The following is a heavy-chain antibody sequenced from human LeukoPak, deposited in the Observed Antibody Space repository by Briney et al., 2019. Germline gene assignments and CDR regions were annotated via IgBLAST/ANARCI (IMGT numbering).Heavy chain of an antibody. CDR2: IYYSGST. V-gene: IGHV4-59*01. CDR3: ARDRVAALDY. D-gene: IGHD6-6*01. CDR1: GGSISSYY. J-gene: IGHJ4*02. Sequence: TSETLSLTCTVSGGSISSYYWSWIRQPPGKGLEWIGYIYYSGSTNYNPSLKSRVTISVDTSKNQFSLKLSSVTAADTAVYYCARDRVAALDYWGQGTLVTVSS.